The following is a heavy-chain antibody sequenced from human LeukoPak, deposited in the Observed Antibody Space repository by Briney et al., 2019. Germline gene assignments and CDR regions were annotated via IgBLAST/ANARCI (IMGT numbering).Heavy chain of an antibody. CDR2: INPNSGGT. CDR3: ARETTTVMRETAYYFDY. V-gene: IGHV1-2*02. CDR1: GYTFTGYY. D-gene: IGHD4-17*01. Sequence: ASVKVSCKASGYTFTGYYMHWVRQAPGQGLEWMGWINPNSGGTNYAQKFQGRVTMTRDTSISTAYMELSRLRSDDTAVYYCARETTTVMRETAYYFDYWAREPWSPSPQ. J-gene: IGHJ4*02.